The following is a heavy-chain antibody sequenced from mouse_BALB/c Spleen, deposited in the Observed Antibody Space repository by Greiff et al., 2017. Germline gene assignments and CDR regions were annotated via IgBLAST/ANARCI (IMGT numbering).Heavy chain of an antibody. V-gene: IGHV10-1*02. CDR2: IRSKSNNYAT. J-gene: IGHJ4*01. Sequence: EVQGVESGGGLVQPKGSLKLSCAASGFTFNTYAMNWVRQAPGKGLEWVARIRSKSNNYATYYADSVKDRFTISRDDSQSMLYLQMNNLKTEDTAMYYCVRHHSYAMDYWGQGTSVTVSS. CDR1: GFTFNTYA. D-gene: IGHD1-2*01. CDR3: VRHHSYAMDY.